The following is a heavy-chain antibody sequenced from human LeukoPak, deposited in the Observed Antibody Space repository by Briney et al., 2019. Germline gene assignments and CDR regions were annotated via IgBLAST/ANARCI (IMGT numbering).Heavy chain of an antibody. CDR1: GFTFSDYD. D-gene: IGHD4-17*01. CDR2: ISGSDGNT. J-gene: IGHJ4*02. CDR3: ARDSSVPYGITD. V-gene: IGHV3-23*01. Sequence: GGSLRLSCAASGFTFSDYDMSWVRQAPGKGLEWVSAISGSDGNTFYADSVKGRFTISRDNSKNTLSLQMNNLRAEDTALYYCARDSSVPYGITDWGQGTLVTVSS.